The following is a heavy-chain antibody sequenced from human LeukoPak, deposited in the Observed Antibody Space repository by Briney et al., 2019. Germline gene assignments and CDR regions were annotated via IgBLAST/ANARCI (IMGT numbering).Heavy chain of an antibody. V-gene: IGHV4-34*01. CDR3: ARHGWHSWYFDL. CDR1: GGSLSGYA. J-gene: IGHJ2*01. D-gene: IGHD6-19*01. Sequence: SETLSLTCAVYGGSLSGYAWSWLRQPPGKGLEWIGEINQRRSLKYNPSLESRVTISVDTSKNQFSLKLSSVTAADTAVFYCARHGWHSWYFDLWGRGTLVTVSS. CDR2: INQRRSL.